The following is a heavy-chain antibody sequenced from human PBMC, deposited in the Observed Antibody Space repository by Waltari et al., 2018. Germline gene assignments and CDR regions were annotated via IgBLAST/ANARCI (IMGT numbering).Heavy chain of an antibody. Sequence: VQLVESGGGLVQPGGSLRLTCSGFGFTFTNHWMRWVRQVQGKGPEWVASIKQDGSEKYYVDAMKGRFTISRDNAKNSLSLQMDSLRAEDTAVYFCARGVTTVEYWGQGTLVTVSS. CDR1: GFTFTNHW. V-gene: IGHV3-7*04. CDR2: IKQDGSEK. D-gene: IGHD2-21*02. J-gene: IGHJ4*02. CDR3: ARGVTTVEY.